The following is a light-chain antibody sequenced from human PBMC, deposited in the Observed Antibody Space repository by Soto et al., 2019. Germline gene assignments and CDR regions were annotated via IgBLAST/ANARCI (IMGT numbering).Light chain of an antibody. Sequence: QTVVTQAPSTSGTPGQRVNISCSGSSSNIGGNTVNWYQQVPGTALKLLIYRNDQRPSGVPDRFSGSKFGTAASLAISGLQSEDEADYYCASWDDGLNGWVFVVGTKVTVL. V-gene: IGLV1-44*01. CDR1: SSNIGGNT. CDR2: RND. CDR3: ASWDDGLNGWV. J-gene: IGLJ3*02.